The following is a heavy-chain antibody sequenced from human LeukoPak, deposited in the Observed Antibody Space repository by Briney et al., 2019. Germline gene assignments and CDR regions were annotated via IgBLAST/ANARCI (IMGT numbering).Heavy chain of an antibody. CDR3: ASTSSRALWSLDYYMDV. J-gene: IGHJ6*03. Sequence: SETLSLTCTVSGGSISSNTYYWCWIRRPPGKGLEWIGNIHYSGSTYYNPSLKSRVTISVDTSKNQFPLNLSSLTAADTAVYYCASTSSRALWSLDYYMDVWGKGTTVTVSS. CDR1: GGSISSNTYY. CDR2: IHYSGST. D-gene: IGHD3-10*01. V-gene: IGHV4-39*06.